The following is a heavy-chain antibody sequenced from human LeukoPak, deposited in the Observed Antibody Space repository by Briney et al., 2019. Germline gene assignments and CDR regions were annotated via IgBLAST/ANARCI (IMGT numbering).Heavy chain of an antibody. CDR3: TRHDYDSSEEGFDY. Sequence: QPGGSLRLSCAAPGFTFSGSAMHWVRQASGKGLEWVGRIRSKANSYATAYPASVKGRFTISRDDSKNTAYLQMNSLETEDTAVYYCTRHDYDSSEEGFDYWGQGTLVTVSS. V-gene: IGHV3-73*01. CDR2: IRSKANSYAT. CDR1: GFTFSGSA. D-gene: IGHD3-22*01. J-gene: IGHJ4*02.